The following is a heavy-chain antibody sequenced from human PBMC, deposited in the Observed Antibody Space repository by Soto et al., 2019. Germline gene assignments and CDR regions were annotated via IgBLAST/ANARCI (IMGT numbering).Heavy chain of an antibody. Sequence: SETLSLTCTVSGGSISSGGYYWSWIRQHPGKGLEWIGYIYYSGRTYYNPSLHSRVSIAVDTTENQFSLKLTSVTAADTSVYYCARGSFYSSSSWFDPWGRGTLVTVSS. J-gene: IGHJ5*02. CDR3: ARGSFYSSSSWFDP. CDR2: IYYSGRT. CDR1: GGSISSGGYY. D-gene: IGHD6-6*01. V-gene: IGHV4-31*03.